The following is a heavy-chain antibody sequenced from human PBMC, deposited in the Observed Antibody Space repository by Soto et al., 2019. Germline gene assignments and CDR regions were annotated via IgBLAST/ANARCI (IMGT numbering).Heavy chain of an antibody. J-gene: IGHJ1*01. V-gene: IGHV3-9*01. Sequence: LRLSCAASGFTFDDYAMHWVRQVPGKGLEWVSGINWNSGSIGYADSVKGRFAISRDNAKNSLHLQMNSLRAEDTAFYYCVKDESINWYSGHFRHWGQGTLVTVSS. CDR1: GFTFDDYA. D-gene: IGHD6-13*01. CDR2: INWNSGSI. CDR3: VKDESINWYSGHFRH.